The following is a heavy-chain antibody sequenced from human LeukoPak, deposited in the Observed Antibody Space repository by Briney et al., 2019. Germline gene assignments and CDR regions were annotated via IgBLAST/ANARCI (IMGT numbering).Heavy chain of an antibody. J-gene: IGHJ4*02. V-gene: IGHV3-30*02. CDR1: GFTFSSYG. CDR2: IRYDGNNK. D-gene: IGHD3-22*01. CDR3: AKDPTHFRVWDDYDNTRLNY. Sequence: PGGSLRLSCAASGFTFSSYGMHWVRQAPGKGLEWVAFIRYDGNNKYYADSVKGRFTISRDNSKNTVYLQMNSLRAEDTAVYYCAKDPTHFRVWDDYDNTRLNYWGQGTLVTVSS.